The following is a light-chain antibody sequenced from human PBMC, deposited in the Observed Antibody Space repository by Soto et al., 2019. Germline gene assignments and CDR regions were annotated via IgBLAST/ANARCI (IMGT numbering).Light chain of an antibody. J-gene: IGLJ7*01. CDR2: NNK. V-gene: IGLV1-44*01. CDR1: SSNIGSNL. Sequence: QSVLTQPPSASGTPGQRVTISCSGSSSNIGSNLVNWYQQLPGTAPKIVIYNNKQWPSGVPDRFSGSKSGTSASLAISGLQSEDEADYHCATWDDSLNGLVFGGGTQLTVL. CDR3: ATWDDSLNGLV.